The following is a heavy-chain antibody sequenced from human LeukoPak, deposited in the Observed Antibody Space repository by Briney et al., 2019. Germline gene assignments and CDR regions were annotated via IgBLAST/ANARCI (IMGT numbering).Heavy chain of an antibody. Sequence: GGSLRLSCAASGFTFSSYAMHWVRQAPGKGLEWVAVISYDGSNKYYADSVKGRFTISRDNSKNTLYLQMNSLRAEDTAVYYCATDPTVTTYFDYWGQGTLVTVSS. CDR3: ATDPTVTTYFDY. V-gene: IGHV3-30-3*01. J-gene: IGHJ4*02. CDR2: ISYDGSNK. CDR1: GFTFSSYA. D-gene: IGHD4-11*01.